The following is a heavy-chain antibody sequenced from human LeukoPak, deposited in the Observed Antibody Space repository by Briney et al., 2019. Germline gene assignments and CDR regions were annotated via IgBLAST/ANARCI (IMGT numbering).Heavy chain of an antibody. CDR2: IKEDGSEK. CDR1: GFTFSSYW. Sequence: PGGSLRLSCTAYGFTFSSYWMTWVRQAPGKGLEWVANIKEDGSEKVYADSVKGRFTISRDNAKNSLYLQMNSLRVDDTAVYYCTKHSGWYRLDSWGQGSLVTVPS. V-gene: IGHV3-7*01. J-gene: IGHJ4*02. CDR3: TKHSGWYRLDS. D-gene: IGHD6-19*01.